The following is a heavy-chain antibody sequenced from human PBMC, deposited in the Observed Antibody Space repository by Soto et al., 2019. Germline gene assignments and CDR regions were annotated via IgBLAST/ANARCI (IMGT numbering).Heavy chain of an antibody. D-gene: IGHD1-26*01. Sequence: GESLKISCKGSGYNINSYWIAWVRQMPGKGLEWMGIIYPGDSDTRYSPSSQGQVTISADKSISTAYLQWNSLKASDTAMYYCARQNEMFSGSYYDWLDPWGQGTLVTVSS. V-gene: IGHV5-51*01. CDR3: ARQNEMFSGSYYDWLDP. CDR1: GYNINSYW. J-gene: IGHJ5*02. CDR2: IYPGDSDT.